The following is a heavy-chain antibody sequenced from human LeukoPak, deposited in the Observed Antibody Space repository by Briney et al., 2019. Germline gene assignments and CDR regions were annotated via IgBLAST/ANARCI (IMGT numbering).Heavy chain of an antibody. CDR1: GFTVSSNY. V-gene: IGHV3-53*01. CDR3: ARDAAAGPNPPNDY. J-gene: IGHJ4*02. Sequence: PGGSLRLSCAASGFTVSSNYMSWVRQAPGKGLEWVSVIYSGGSTYYADSVKGRFTISRDNSKNTLYLQMNSLRAEDTAVYYCARDAAAGPNPPNDYWGQGTLVTVSS. D-gene: IGHD6-13*01. CDR2: IYSGGST.